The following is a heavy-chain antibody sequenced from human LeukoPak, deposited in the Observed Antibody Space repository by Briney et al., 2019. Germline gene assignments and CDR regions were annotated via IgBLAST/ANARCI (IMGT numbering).Heavy chain of an antibody. CDR1: HFSFTNRW. Sequence: GGSLRLSCAASHFSFTNRWMNWVRQAPGKGLEWVGRIASNTDGGTTDYAAPVKGRFTISRDDSKNALYLQMNSLKTEDTALYYCTTRTTTTIYWGQGTLVTVSS. V-gene: IGHV3-15*07. CDR2: IASNTDGGTT. D-gene: IGHD1-7*01. J-gene: IGHJ4*02. CDR3: TTRTTTTIY.